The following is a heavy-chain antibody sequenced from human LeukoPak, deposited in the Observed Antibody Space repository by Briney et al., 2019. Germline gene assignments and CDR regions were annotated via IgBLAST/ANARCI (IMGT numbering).Heavy chain of an antibody. J-gene: IGHJ6*02. V-gene: IGHV1-18*01. CDR3: ARVGMKRSGSYYPYYYYGMDV. CDR2: ISAYNGNT. Sequence: ASVKVSCKASGYTFTSYGISWVRQAPGQGLEWMGWISAYNGNTNYAQKLQGRVTMTTDTSTSTAYTELRSLRSDDTAVYYCARVGMKRSGSYYPYYYYGMDVWGQGTTVTVSS. D-gene: IGHD3-10*01. CDR1: GYTFTSYG.